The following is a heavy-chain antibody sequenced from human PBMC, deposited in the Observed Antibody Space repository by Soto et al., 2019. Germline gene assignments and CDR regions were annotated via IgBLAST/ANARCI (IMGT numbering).Heavy chain of an antibody. J-gene: IGHJ4*02. Sequence: GGSLRLSCAASGFTFSSYGMHWVRQAPGKGLEWVAVIWYDGSNIYYADSVKGRFTISRDNSKNTLYLQMNSLRAEDTAVYYCARDFFSYSSGWLDYWGQGTLVTVSS. CDR2: IWYDGSNI. V-gene: IGHV3-33*01. CDR3: ARDFFSYSSGWLDY. D-gene: IGHD6-19*01. CDR1: GFTFSSYG.